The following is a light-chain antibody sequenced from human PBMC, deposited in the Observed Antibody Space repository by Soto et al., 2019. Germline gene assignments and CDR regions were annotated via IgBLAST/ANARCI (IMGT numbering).Light chain of an antibody. CDR3: QQYHNWPIT. V-gene: IGKV3-15*01. CDR1: QSVNFN. J-gene: IGKJ5*01. CDR2: GAS. Sequence: EIVMTQSPATLSVSPGERATLSCRASQSVNFNLAWYQQKPGQAPRLLIYGASTRATGIPARFSGSGSGTEFALTISSLQSEDFAVYYCQQYHNWPITFGQGTRLEI.